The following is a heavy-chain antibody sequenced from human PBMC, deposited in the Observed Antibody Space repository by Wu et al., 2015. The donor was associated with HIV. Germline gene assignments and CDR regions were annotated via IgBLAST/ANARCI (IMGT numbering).Heavy chain of an antibody. V-gene: IGHV1-24*01. CDR3: ATGPTAMDLYYFDY. CDR2: FDPEDGET. Sequence: QVQLVQSGAEVKKPGASVKVSCKVSGYSLTELSIHWVRQAPGKGLEWLGGFDPEDGETIYAQKFQGRVTMTEDTSTDTAYMELSSLRSEDTAVYYCATGPTAMDLYYFDYWGQGTLVTVSS. J-gene: IGHJ4*02. D-gene: IGHD5-18*01. CDR1: GYSLTELS.